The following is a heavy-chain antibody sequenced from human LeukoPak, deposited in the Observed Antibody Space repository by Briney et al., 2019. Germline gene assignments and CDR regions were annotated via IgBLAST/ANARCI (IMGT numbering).Heavy chain of an antibody. Sequence: PSETLSLTCAVYGGSFSGYYWSWIRQPPGKGLEWIGEINHSGSTNYNPSLKSRVTISVVPSKNQFSLKLSSVTAADTAVYYCARDTDARALYFDYWGQGTLVTVSS. CDR3: ARDTDARALYFDY. CDR1: GGSFSGYY. CDR2: INHSGST. J-gene: IGHJ4*02. D-gene: IGHD2-8*02. V-gene: IGHV4-34*01.